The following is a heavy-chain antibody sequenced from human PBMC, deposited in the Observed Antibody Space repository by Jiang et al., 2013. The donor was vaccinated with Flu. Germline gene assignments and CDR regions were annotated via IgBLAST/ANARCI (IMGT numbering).Heavy chain of an antibody. J-gene: IGHJ4*02. Sequence: GAEVKKPGASVKVSCKASGYTFTSYGISWVRRAPGQGLEWMGWISAYNGNTNYAQKLQGRVTMTTDTSTSTAYMELRSLRSDDTAVYYCARDFTAYYYDSSGYFFDYWGQGTLVTVSS. V-gene: IGHV1-18*01. CDR2: ISAYNGNT. CDR1: GYTFTSYG. D-gene: IGHD3-22*01. CDR3: ARDFTAYYYDSSGYFFDY.